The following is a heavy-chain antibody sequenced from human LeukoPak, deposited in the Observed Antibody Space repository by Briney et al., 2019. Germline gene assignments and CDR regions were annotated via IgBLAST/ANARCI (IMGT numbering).Heavy chain of an antibody. D-gene: IGHD3-22*01. V-gene: IGHV1-18*01. J-gene: IGHJ1*01. CDR2: ISAYNGNT. Sequence: GASVKVSCKASGYTFTSYGISWVRQAPGQGLEWMGWISAYNGNTNYAQKLQGRVTMTTDTSTSTAYMELRSLRSDDTAVYYCARTFRNYYDSSAHPGYFQHWGQGTLVTVSS. CDR1: GYTFTSYG. CDR3: ARTFRNYYDSSAHPGYFQH.